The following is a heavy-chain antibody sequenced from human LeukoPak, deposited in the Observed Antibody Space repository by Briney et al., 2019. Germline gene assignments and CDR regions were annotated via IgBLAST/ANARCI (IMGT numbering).Heavy chain of an antibody. J-gene: IGHJ6*02. CDR3: ARAGGQLPAAIEDGMDV. CDR2: IIPIFGTA. Sequence: SVKVSCKASGGTFSSYAISWVRQAPGQGLEWLGGIIPIFGTANYAQKFQGRVTITADESTSTAYMELSSLRSEDTAVYYCARAGGQLPAAIEDGMDVWGQGTTVTVSS. D-gene: IGHD2-2*01. CDR1: GGTFSSYA. V-gene: IGHV1-69*13.